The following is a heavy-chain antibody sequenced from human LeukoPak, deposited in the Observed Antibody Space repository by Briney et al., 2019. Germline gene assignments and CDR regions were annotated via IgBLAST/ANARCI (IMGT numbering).Heavy chain of an antibody. D-gene: IGHD3-10*01. CDR2: ISGSGGYT. CDR3: AKASGTHFDD. CDR1: GGSFSGYY. J-gene: IGHJ4*02. Sequence: ETLSLTCAVYGGSFSGYYWSWIRQAPGKGLEWVSGISGSGGYTYYAASVKGRFTISRDNSKNTLYLQMNSLRTEDTAVYYCAKASGTHFDDWGQGTLVTVSS. V-gene: IGHV3-23*01.